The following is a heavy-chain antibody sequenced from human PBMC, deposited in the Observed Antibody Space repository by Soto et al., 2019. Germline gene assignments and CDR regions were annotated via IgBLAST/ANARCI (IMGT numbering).Heavy chain of an antibody. Sequence: QVQLVQSGGEVKKPGASVKVSCKASGYTFTNYGVTWVRQAPGQGLEWMGWISAYTDNPNYAQKFQGRPTMTIDTSTTTAYMDLRSLTSDDTAVYYCARVIPGAEAWFGPWGQGTLVTVSS. J-gene: IGHJ5*02. CDR2: ISAYTDNP. D-gene: IGHD2-2*01. CDR1: GYTFTNYG. V-gene: IGHV1-18*01. CDR3: ARVIPGAEAWFGP.